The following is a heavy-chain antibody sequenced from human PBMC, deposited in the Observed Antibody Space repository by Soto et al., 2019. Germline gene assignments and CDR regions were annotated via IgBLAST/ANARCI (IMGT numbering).Heavy chain of an antibody. Sequence: GGSLRLSYAASGFTFSSYGMSWVRQAPGKGLEWVSVISGSGGYTHHADSVKGRFTISRDNSKNTLYLQMNSLRAEDTAVYYCAKAPYTDYGGVDYWGQGTLVTVSS. V-gene: IGHV3-23*01. CDR3: AKAPYTDYGGVDY. J-gene: IGHJ4*02. CDR1: GFTFSSYG. D-gene: IGHD4-17*01. CDR2: ISGSGGYT.